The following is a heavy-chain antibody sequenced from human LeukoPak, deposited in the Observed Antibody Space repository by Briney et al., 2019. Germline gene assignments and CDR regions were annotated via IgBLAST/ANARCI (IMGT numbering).Heavy chain of an antibody. D-gene: IGHD1-1*01. CDR3: ATPAGIGPNDAFDI. CDR1: GYTLTELS. Sequence: ASVKVSCKVSGYTLTELSMHWVRQAPGKGLEWMGGFDPEDGETIYAQKFQGRVTMTEDTSTDTAYMELSSLRSEDTAVYYCATPAGIGPNDAFDIWGQGTMVTVSS. V-gene: IGHV1-24*01. CDR2: FDPEDGET. J-gene: IGHJ3*02.